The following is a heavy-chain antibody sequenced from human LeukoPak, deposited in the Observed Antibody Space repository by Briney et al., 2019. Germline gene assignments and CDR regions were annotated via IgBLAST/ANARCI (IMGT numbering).Heavy chain of an antibody. Sequence: SVKVSCKASGGTFSSYAISWVRQAPGQGLEWVGGIIPIFGAANYAQKFQGRVTITADKYTSTAYMELSSLRSEDTAVYYCAREEVDIVVVPARDDAFDIWGQGTMVTVSS. V-gene: IGHV1-69*06. CDR1: GGTFSSYA. J-gene: IGHJ3*02. CDR3: AREEVDIVVVPARDDAFDI. CDR2: IIPIFGAA. D-gene: IGHD2-2*01.